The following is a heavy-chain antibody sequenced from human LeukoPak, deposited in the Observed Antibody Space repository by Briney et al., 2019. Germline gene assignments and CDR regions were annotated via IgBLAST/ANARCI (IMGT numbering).Heavy chain of an antibody. CDR3: ARDPGYYSSGWLDY. D-gene: IGHD6-19*01. CDR1: GYMFSGSY. V-gene: IGHV1-69-2*01. Sequence: ASVKISCKVSGYMFSGSYMHWVQQVPGKGLEWMGRVDPEDGKTIYAKKFQGRVTITTDESTSTAYMELSSLRSEDTAVYYCARDPGYYSSGWLDYWGQGTLVTVSS. CDR2: VDPEDGKT. J-gene: IGHJ4*02.